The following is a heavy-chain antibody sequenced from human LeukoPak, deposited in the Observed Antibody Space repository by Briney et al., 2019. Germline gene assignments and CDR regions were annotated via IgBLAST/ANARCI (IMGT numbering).Heavy chain of an antibody. V-gene: IGHV3-66*01. CDR3: ARDLIGGWPFDY. CDR2: IHSGGTI. Sequence: GGSLRLSCAASGFTVSSNYMSWVRQAPGKGLEWVSVIHSGGTIYYADSVKGRFTISRDNSKDTLYLQMNSLRADDTAVYYCARDLIGGWPFDYWGQGTLATVSS. J-gene: IGHJ4*02. CDR1: GFTVSSNY. D-gene: IGHD6-19*01.